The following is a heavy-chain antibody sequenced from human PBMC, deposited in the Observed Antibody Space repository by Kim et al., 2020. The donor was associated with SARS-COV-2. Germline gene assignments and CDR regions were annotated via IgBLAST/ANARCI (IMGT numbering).Heavy chain of an antibody. J-gene: IGHJ4*02. D-gene: IGHD6-19*01. CDR1: GFTFGDYA. Sequence: GGSLRLSCTTSGFTFGDYAMTWVRQAPGKGLEWVGFIRSKGYGGTPEYAASVKGRFTISRDDSKSIAYLQMNSLKAEDTAVYYCTRDRLGERWLGPIRPDDFWGQGTLVTVSS. V-gene: IGHV3-49*04. CDR3: TRDRLGERWLGPIRPDDF. CDR2: IRSKGYGGTP.